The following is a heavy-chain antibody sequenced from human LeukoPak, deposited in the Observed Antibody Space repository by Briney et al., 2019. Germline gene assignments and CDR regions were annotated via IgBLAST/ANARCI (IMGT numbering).Heavy chain of an antibody. J-gene: IGHJ4*02. CDR2: ITSDGRSA. D-gene: IGHD4-11*01. CDR1: GFTFSSYW. V-gene: IGHV3-74*01. CDR3: AKGQDYSNYYYFDY. Sequence: GGSLRLSCAASGFTFSSYWMHWVRQAPGKGLVWLSRITSDGRSASYADSVKGRFTISRDNSKNTLYLQMNSLRAEDTAVYYCAKGQDYSNYYYFDYWGQGTLVTVSS.